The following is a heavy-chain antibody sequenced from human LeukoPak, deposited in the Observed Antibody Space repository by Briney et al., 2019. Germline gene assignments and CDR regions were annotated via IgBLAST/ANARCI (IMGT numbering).Heavy chain of an antibody. V-gene: IGHV3-73*01. CDR2: IRSKANSYAT. D-gene: IGHD2-2*01. J-gene: IGHJ4*02. Sequence: PGGSLKLSCAASGFTFSGSAMHWVRQASGKGLEWVGRIRSKANSYATAYAASGKGRFTISRDDSKNTAYLQMNSLTTEDTAVYYCTSRCRSTSCRDYYWGQGTLVTVSS. CDR3: TSRCRSTSCRDYY. CDR1: GFTFSGSA.